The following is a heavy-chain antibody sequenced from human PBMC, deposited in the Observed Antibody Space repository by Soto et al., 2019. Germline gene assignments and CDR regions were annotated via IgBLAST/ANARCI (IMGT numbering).Heavy chain of an antibody. D-gene: IGHD3-22*01. CDR1: GGTFSSYA. V-gene: IGHV1-69*13. Sequence: GASVKVSCKASGGTFSSYAISWVRQAPGQGLEWMGGIIPIFGTANYAQKFQGRVTITADESTSTAYMELSSLRSEDTAVYYCASRQSSGYGPPPYYYGMDVWGQGTKVTVSS. CDR2: IIPIFGTA. J-gene: IGHJ6*02. CDR3: ASRQSSGYGPPPYYYGMDV.